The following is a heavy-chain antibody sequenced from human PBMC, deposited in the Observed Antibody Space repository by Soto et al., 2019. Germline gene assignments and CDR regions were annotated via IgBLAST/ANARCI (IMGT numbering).Heavy chain of an antibody. D-gene: IGHD1-1*01. CDR3: AKVRYNWNDVYYGMDV. V-gene: IGHV3-30*18. Sequence: GGSLRLSCAASGFTFSSYDMHWVRQAPGKGLEWVAVISYDGSNKYYADSVKGRFTISRDNSKNTLYLQMDSLRAEDTAVYYCAKVRYNWNDVYYGMDVWGQGTTVTVSS. CDR1: GFTFSSYD. J-gene: IGHJ6*02. CDR2: ISYDGSNK.